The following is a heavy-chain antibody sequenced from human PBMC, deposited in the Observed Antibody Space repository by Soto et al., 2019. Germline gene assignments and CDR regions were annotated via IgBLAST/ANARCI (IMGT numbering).Heavy chain of an antibody. J-gene: IGHJ4*02. Sequence: EVQLVESGGGLVQPGRSLRLSCAASGFTFDDYAMHWVRQAPGKGLEWVSGISWNSGSIGYADSVKGRFTISRDNDKNYLYLQMNSLRAEDTALYYCANDRRIRSSSGGLFDYWGQGTLVTVSS. CDR1: GFTFDDYA. V-gene: IGHV3-9*01. D-gene: IGHD6-13*01. CDR2: ISWNSGSI. CDR3: ANDRRIRSSSGGLFDY.